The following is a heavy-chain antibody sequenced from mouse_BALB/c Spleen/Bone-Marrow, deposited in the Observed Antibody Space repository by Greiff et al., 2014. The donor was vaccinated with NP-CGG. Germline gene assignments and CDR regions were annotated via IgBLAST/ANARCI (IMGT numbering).Heavy chain of an antibody. V-gene: IGHV3-8*02. J-gene: IGHJ4*01. CDR1: GDSITSGY. CDR2: ISYSGST. D-gene: IGHD1-1*01. Sequence: VQLQQPGPSLVEPSQTLSLTCSVTGDSITSGYWNWIRKFPGNKLEYMGYISYSGSTYYNPSLKSRISITRDTSKNQYYLQLNSVTTEDTATYYCARGGGSSYNYAMDYWGQGTSVTVSS. CDR3: ARGGGSSYNYAMDY.